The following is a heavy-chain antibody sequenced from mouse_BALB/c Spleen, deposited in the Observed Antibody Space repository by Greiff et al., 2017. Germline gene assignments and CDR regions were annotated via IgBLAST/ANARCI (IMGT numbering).Heavy chain of an antibody. CDR1: GYSITSDYA. Sequence: EVKLVESGPGLVKPSQSLSLTCTVTGYSITSDYAWNWIRQFPGNKLEWMGYISYSGSTSYNPSLKSRISITRDTSMNQFFLQLNSVTTEDTATYYCARGGLRYAMDYWGQGTSVTVSS. CDR2: ISYSGST. V-gene: IGHV3-2*02. CDR3: ARGGLRYAMDY. J-gene: IGHJ4*01. D-gene: IGHD1-1*01.